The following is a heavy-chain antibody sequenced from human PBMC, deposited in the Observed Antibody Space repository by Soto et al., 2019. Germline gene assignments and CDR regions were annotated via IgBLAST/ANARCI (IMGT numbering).Heavy chain of an antibody. CDR3: ARDKPMYYDILTGYYITLNWFDP. CDR1: GYTFTGYY. J-gene: IGHJ5*02. CDR2: INPNSGGT. V-gene: IGHV1-2*02. D-gene: IGHD3-9*01. Sequence: ASVKVSCKASGYTFTGYYMHWVRQAPGQGLEWMGWINPNSGGTNYAQKFQGRVTMTRDTSISTAHMELSRLRSDDTAVYYCARDKPMYYDILTGYYITLNWFDPWGQGTLVTVSS.